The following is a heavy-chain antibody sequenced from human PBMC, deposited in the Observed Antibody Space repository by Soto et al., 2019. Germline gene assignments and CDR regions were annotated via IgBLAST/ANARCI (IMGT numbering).Heavy chain of an antibody. CDR3: ARAPAEVVPAAMLFGSYYGMAV. Sequence: QVQLVQSGAEVKKPGSSVKVSCKASGGTFSSYTISWVRQAPGQGLEWLGRIIPILGIANYAQKFQGRVTITADKSTGTAYMELSSRRSEAKAVYYCARAPAEVVPAAMLFGSYYGMAVWGQGTTVTVSS. J-gene: IGHJ6*02. D-gene: IGHD2-2*01. CDR1: GGTFSSYT. V-gene: IGHV1-69*02. CDR2: IIPILGIA.